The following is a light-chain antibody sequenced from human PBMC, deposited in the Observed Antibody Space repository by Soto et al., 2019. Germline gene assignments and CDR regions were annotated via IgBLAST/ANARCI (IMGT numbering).Light chain of an antibody. V-gene: IGLV2-23*01. CDR2: EGS. J-gene: IGLJ2*01. Sequence: QSVLTQPASVSGSPGQSITISCTGTSSDVGSYNLVSWYQQHPGKAPKLMIYEGSKRPSGVANRFSGSKSGNTASLTISGLQAEDEADYYCCSYAGSHTVLFGGGTKLTVL. CDR3: CSYAGSHTVL. CDR1: SSDVGSYNL.